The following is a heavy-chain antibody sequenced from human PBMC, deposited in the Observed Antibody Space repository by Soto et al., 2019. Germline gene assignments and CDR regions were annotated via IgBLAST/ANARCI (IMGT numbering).Heavy chain of an antibody. J-gene: IGHJ4*02. CDR3: ARALHYYGSGSYYTGVDY. Sequence: QVQLVQSGAEVKKPGASVKVSCKASGYTFTSYAMHWVRQAPGQRLEWMGWINAGNGNTKYSQKFQGRVTITRDTSASTAYMELSSLRSEDTALYYCARALHYYGSGSYYTGVDYWGQGTLVTVSS. CDR2: INAGNGNT. V-gene: IGHV1-3*01. CDR1: GYTFTSYA. D-gene: IGHD3-10*01.